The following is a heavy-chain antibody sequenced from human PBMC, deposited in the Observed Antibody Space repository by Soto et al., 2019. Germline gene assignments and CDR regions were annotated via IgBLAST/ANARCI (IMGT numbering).Heavy chain of an antibody. CDR1: GFSFSSYT. D-gene: IGHD1-7*01. V-gene: IGHV3-30*04. CDR3: ARVVTGTLYAFDT. J-gene: IGHJ3*02. CDR2: ISHDGGDK. Sequence: GGSLRLSCAASGFSFSSYTMHWVRQTPGKGLERVAVISHDGGDKYYADSVKGRFTISRDNSKNTLYLQMNSLRREDTSVYYCARVVTGTLYAFDTWGQGTMVTVSS.